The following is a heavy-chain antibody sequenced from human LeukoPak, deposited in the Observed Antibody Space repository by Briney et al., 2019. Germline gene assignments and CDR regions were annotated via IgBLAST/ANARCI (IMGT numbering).Heavy chain of an antibody. CDR2: ISGSGDRT. D-gene: IGHD3-10*01. CDR3: AKWQYYVSGDDY. Sequence: GGSLRLSCAGSGFTFSTYGMSWVRQAPNKGLEWLSTISGSGDRTYYADSVKGRFTISRDNSKNTLFLQMNSLRAEDTAIYYCAKWQYYVSGDDYWGQGILVTVSS. V-gene: IGHV3-23*01. J-gene: IGHJ4*02. CDR1: GFTFSTYG.